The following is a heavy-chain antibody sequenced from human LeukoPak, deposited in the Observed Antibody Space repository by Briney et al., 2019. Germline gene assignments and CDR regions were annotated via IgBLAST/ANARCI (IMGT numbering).Heavy chain of an antibody. J-gene: IGHJ4*02. D-gene: IGHD3-16*01. CDR3: ASHWGGY. Sequence: GGSLRLSCAASGFTVSSNYTSWVRQAPGKGLGWVSIIYGDDATTYYADSVKGRFTISRDNSKSTLYLQMSSLRAEDTAVYYCASHWGGYWGQGTLVTVSS. CDR1: GFTVSSNY. CDR2: IYGDDATT. V-gene: IGHV3-53*01.